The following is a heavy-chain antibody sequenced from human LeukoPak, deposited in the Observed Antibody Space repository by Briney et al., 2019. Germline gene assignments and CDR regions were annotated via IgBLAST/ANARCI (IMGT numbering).Heavy chain of an antibody. D-gene: IGHD1-14*01. CDR3: AKDNEVGTVYFDY. V-gene: IGHV3-66*01. CDR1: GFTVSSTY. J-gene: IGHJ4*02. Sequence: PGGSLRLSCAASGFTVSSTYMSWVRQAPGKGLEWVSVFYSGDTTYYANSVKGRFTISRDNSKNTLYLQMNSLRAEDTAVYYCAKDNEVGTVYFDYWGQGTLVTVSS. CDR2: FYSGDTT.